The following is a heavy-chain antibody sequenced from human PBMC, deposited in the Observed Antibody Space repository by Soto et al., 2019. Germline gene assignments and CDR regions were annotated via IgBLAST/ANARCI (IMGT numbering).Heavy chain of an antibody. D-gene: IGHD1-26*01. CDR1: GYTFTNFG. CDR2: ISAYNGNT. J-gene: IGHJ4*02. CDR3: ARVGVKLVGATTGNGGPGFDY. V-gene: IGHV1-18*01. Sequence: ASVKVSCKASGYTFTNFGISWVRQAPGQGLEWMGWISAYNGNTNYAQNFQGRVTMTTDTSTSTAYMELSSLRSEDTAVYYCARVGVKLVGATTGNGGPGFDYWGQGTLVTVSS.